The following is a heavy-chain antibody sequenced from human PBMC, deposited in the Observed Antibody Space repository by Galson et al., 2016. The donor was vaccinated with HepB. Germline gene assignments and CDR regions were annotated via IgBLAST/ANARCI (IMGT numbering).Heavy chain of an antibody. CDR3: ARASVVPGARMLFDS. J-gene: IGHJ5*01. CDR1: GASINDSTW. Sequence: ETLSLTCTVSGASINDSTWWTWVRQAPGRGLEWIGEIYHTETTNNNPFLSSRFTLSVDKSTNQFSLNLTSATAADTAVYYCARASVVPGARMLFDSWGQGILVTVSS. CDR2: IYHTETT. V-gene: IGHV4-4*02. D-gene: IGHD2-2*01.